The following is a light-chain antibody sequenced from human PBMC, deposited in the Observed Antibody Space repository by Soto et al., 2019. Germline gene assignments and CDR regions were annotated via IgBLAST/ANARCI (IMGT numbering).Light chain of an antibody. CDR2: KAS. CDR3: QHYNSYSEA. V-gene: IGKV1-5*03. Sequence: LQITQSPSTLSAYVGDRVTITCRASQSISSWLAWYQQKPGKAPKLLIYKASSLESGVPSRFSGSGSGTEFTLTISSLQPDDFATYYCQHYNSYSEAFGQGTKVAIK. CDR1: QSISSW. J-gene: IGKJ1*01.